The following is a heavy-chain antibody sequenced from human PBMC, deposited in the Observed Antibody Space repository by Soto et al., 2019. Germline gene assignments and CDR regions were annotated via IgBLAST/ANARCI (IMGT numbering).Heavy chain of an antibody. V-gene: IGHV3-30-3*01. CDR1: GFTFSSYA. D-gene: IGHD5-12*01. Sequence: GGSLRLSCAASGFTFSSYAMHWVRQAPGKGLEWVAVISYDGSNKYYADSVKGRFTISRDNSKNTLYLQMNSLRAEDTAVYYCARGRPDGYPDHWGQGTLVTVSS. CDR3: ARGRPDGYPDH. CDR2: ISYDGSNK. J-gene: IGHJ5*02.